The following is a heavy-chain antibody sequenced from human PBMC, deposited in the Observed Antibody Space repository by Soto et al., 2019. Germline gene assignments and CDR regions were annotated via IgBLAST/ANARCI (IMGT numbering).Heavy chain of an antibody. V-gene: IGHV3-33*01. CDR1: GFTFSSYG. CDR3: AREPDSGGNWDYLDY. Sequence: QVQLVESGGGVVQPGRSLRLSCAASGFTFSSYGMHWVRQAPGKGLEWVAVIWYDGSNRFYADSVKGRFTISRDNSKSTLYLQMNSLRAEDTAVYYCAREPDSGGNWDYLDYWGQGTLVTVSS. J-gene: IGHJ4*02. CDR2: IWYDGSNR. D-gene: IGHD2-15*01.